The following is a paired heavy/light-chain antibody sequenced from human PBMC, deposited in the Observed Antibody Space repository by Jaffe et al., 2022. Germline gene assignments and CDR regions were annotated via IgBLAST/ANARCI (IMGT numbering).Heavy chain of an antibody. J-gene: IGHJ4*02. CDR1: GGSISRINYY. V-gene: IGHV4-39*01. D-gene: IGHD5-12*01. CDR2: IDYRGNT. Sequence: QLQLQESGPGLMKFSETLSLTCSVSGGSISRINYYWGWIRQPPGKGLEWIGTIDYRGNTNYNPSLKSRVTISVDTSKNQFSLKLSSVTAADTAVYYCARLSGYDLRARFDSWGQGTLVTVSS. CDR3: ARLSGYDLRARFDS.
Light chain of an antibody. J-gene: IGKJ2*01. CDR1: QSISSW. Sequence: DIQMTQSPSTLSASVGDRVTITCRASQSISSWLAWYQQKPGKAPKLLIYRASSLESGVPSRFSGSGAGTEFTLTISSLQPDDFATYFCQQYDSYLYTFGQGTKLEMK. CDR3: QQYDSYLYT. V-gene: IGKV1-5*03. CDR2: RAS.